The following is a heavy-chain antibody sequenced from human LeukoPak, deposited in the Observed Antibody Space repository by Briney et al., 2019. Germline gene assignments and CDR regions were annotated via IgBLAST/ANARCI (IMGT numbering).Heavy chain of an antibody. D-gene: IGHD3-22*01. CDR1: GYTFTGYY. J-gene: IGHJ4*02. V-gene: IGHV1-2*02. Sequence: ASVKVSCKTSGYTFTGYYMHWVRQAPGQGLEWMGWINPNSGGTNYAQKLQGRVTMTTDTSTSTAYMELRSLRSDDTAVYYCARDLPRGYYYDSPGYYLLDYWGQGTLVTVSS. CDR2: INPNSGGT. CDR3: ARDLPRGYYYDSPGYYLLDY.